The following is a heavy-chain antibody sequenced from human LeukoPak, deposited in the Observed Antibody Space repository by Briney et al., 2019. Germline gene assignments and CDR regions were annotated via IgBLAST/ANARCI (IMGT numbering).Heavy chain of an antibody. CDR3: ARLRYGSSGYYGSNYYYYMDV. CDR1: GGSISSDNYY. D-gene: IGHD3-22*01. J-gene: IGHJ6*03. V-gene: IGHV4-39*01. CDR2: IYYSGNT. Sequence: SETLSLTCTVSGGSISSDNYYWGWIRQPPGKGLEWIGNIYYSGNTYYNPSLKSRVTMSVDTSKNQFSLKLSSVTAADTAVYYFARLRYGSSGYYGSNYYYYMDVWGKGTTVTVSS.